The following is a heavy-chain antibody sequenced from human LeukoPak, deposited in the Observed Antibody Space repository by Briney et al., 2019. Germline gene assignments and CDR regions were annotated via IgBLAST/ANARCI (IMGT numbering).Heavy chain of an antibody. CDR3: ARVECSSTSCYNVWFDP. D-gene: IGHD2-2*02. V-gene: IGHV1-18*01. J-gene: IGHJ5*02. Sequence: GASVKVSCKASAYTFTNYGISWVRQAPGQGLEWMGWISAYNGNTKYAQKLQGRVTMTTDTSTSTAHMELRSLRSDDTAVYYCARVECSSTSCYNVWFDPWGQGTLVSVSS. CDR2: ISAYNGNT. CDR1: AYTFTNYG.